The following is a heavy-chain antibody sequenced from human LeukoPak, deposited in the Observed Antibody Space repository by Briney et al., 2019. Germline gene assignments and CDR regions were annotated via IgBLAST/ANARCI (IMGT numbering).Heavy chain of an antibody. CDR1: GGTFSSYA. Sequence: SVKVSCKASGGTFSSYAISWVRQAPGQGLEWVGGIIPIFGTANYAQKFQGRVTITADESTSTAYMELSSLRSEDTAVYYCARDLPSPEKRWLQLYAFDIWGQGTMVTVSS. D-gene: IGHD5-24*01. V-gene: IGHV1-69*13. J-gene: IGHJ3*02. CDR2: IIPIFGTA. CDR3: ARDLPSPEKRWLQLYAFDI.